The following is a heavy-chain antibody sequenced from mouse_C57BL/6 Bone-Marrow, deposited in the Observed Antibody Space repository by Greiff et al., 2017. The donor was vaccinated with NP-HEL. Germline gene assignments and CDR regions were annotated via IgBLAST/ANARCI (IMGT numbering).Heavy chain of an antibody. J-gene: IGHJ2*01. Sequence: VQLKESGPVLVKPGASVQMSCKASGYTFTDYYMNWVKQSHGKSLEWIGVINPYNGGTSYNQKFKGKATLTVDKSSSTAYMELNSLTSEDSAVYYCAKGANWDDYWGQGTTLTVSS. D-gene: IGHD4-1*01. CDR3: AKGANWDDY. CDR1: GYTFTDYY. V-gene: IGHV1-19*01. CDR2: INPYNGGT.